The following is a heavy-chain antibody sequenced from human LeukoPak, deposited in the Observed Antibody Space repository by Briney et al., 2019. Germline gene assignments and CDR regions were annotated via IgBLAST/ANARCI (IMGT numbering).Heavy chain of an antibody. J-gene: IGHJ5*02. V-gene: IGHV1-8*01. CDR1: GYTFSSYD. CDR2: MNPITGST. CDR3: ARAKRYPTVWFDP. D-gene: IGHD1-1*01. Sequence: ASVKVSCKASGYTFSSYDINWVRQAAGQGLEWMGWMNPITGSTGYAQKFRGRVTMTRDTSITTAFMELSSLRSDDTAIYYCARAKRYPTVWFDPWAREPWSASPQ.